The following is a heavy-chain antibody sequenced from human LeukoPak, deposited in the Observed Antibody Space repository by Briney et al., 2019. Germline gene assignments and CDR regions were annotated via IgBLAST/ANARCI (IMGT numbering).Heavy chain of an antibody. CDR3: AREEAFQLEASLDQ. CDR2: IWKDGSDE. J-gene: IGHJ4*02. Sequence: GRSLRLPCAAAGFTFGHFGMHWVRQAPGKGLEWVALIWKDGSDEFYADSLKGRFTISRDNSRNTLSLQMNSLRGEDTAVYYCAREEAFQLEASLDQWGQGTLVTVSS. D-gene: IGHD3-3*01. V-gene: IGHV3-33*01. CDR1: GFTFGHFG.